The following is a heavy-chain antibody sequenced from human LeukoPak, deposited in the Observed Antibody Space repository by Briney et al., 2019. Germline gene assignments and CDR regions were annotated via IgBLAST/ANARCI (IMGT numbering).Heavy chain of an antibody. V-gene: IGHV3-74*01. D-gene: IGHD6-13*01. CDR3: ARGGETSNWYPGYFDY. CDR2: IKSDGSST. Sequence: GGSLRLSCAASGFTFSNYWMHWVRQAPGKGPVWVSRIKSDGSSTRFADSVQGRFTISRDNGKNTLYLHMNSLRAEDTAVYYCARGGETSNWYPGYFDYWGQGALVTVSS. J-gene: IGHJ4*02. CDR1: GFTFSNYW.